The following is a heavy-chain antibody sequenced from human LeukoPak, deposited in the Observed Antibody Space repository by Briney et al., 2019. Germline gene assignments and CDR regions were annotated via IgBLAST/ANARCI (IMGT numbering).Heavy chain of an antibody. CDR1: GFTFDDYA. V-gene: IGHV3-9*01. Sequence: GGSLRLSCGASGFTFDDYAIHWVRQAPGKGLEWFSGISWNSGSIGYADSVKGRFTISRDNAKNSLYLQMNSLRAEDTAVYYCARAATAMAHDYWGQGTLVTVSS. D-gene: IGHD5-18*01. CDR3: ARAATAMAHDY. J-gene: IGHJ4*02. CDR2: ISWNSGSI.